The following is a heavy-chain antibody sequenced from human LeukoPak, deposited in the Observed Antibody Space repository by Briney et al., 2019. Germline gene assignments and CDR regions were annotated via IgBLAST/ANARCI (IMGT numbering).Heavy chain of an antibody. D-gene: IGHD3-10*01. CDR2: ISGSGGST. CDR3: AKVDGSGSYYPPYY. V-gene: IGHV3-23*01. Sequence: GGSLRLSCAASGFTFNNYVMSWVRQAPGKGLEWVSAISGSGGSTYYADSVKGRFTISRDNSKNTLYLQMNSLRAEDTAVYYCAKVDGSGSYYPPYYWGQGTLVTVSS. CDR1: GFTFNNYV. J-gene: IGHJ4*02.